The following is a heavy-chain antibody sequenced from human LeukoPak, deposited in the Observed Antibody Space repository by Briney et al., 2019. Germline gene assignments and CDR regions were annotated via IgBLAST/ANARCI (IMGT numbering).Heavy chain of an antibody. V-gene: IGHV1-8*01. J-gene: IGHJ4*02. CDR3: AREGYYYGSGSYPYGY. Sequence: GASVKVSCKASGYTFTSSDINWVRQATGQGLEWMGWMNPDSGNTGYAQKFQGRGTMTRNTSISTAYMELSSLRSEDTAVYYCAREGYYYGSGSYPYGYWGQGTLVTVSS. CDR1: GYTFTSSD. CDR2: MNPDSGNT. D-gene: IGHD3-10*01.